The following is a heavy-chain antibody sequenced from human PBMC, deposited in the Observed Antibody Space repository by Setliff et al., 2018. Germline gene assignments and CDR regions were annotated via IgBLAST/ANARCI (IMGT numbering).Heavy chain of an antibody. CDR3: ARIAATDYGGDPFDT. D-gene: IGHD4-17*01. CDR1: GGSINSGSYF. Sequence: TLSLTRTVSGGSINSGSYFWAWIRQPPGKSLEWLARIDWADDKFYNASLKTRLTISTDTSENQVVLQMTNMAPADTGTYYCARIAATDYGGDPFDTWGQGTLVTVSS. CDR2: IDWADDK. J-gene: IGHJ4*02. V-gene: IGHV2-70*16.